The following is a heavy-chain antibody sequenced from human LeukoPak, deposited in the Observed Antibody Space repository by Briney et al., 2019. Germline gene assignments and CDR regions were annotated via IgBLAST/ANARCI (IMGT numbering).Heavy chain of an antibody. CDR1: GYTFTGYY. D-gene: IGHD3-22*01. Sequence: ASVKVSCKASGYTFTGYYMHWVRQAPGQGLEWMGWINPNSGGTNYAQKFQGRVTMTRDTSISTAYMELSRLRSDDTAVYYCARGRTSGYYYDSSGYPGYPTYYYYMDVWGKGTTVTISS. V-gene: IGHV1-2*02. CDR2: INPNSGGT. J-gene: IGHJ6*03. CDR3: ARGRTSGYYYDSSGYPGYPTYYYYMDV.